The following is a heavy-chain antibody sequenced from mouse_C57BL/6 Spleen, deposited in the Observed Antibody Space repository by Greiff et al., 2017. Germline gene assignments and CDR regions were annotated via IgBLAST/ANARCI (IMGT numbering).Heavy chain of an antibody. CDR3: ARSSGYEAMDY. J-gene: IGHJ4*01. CDR2: IDPSGSYT. D-gene: IGHD3-2*02. V-gene: IGHV1-50*01. CDR1: GYTFTSYW. Sequence: QVQLQQPGAELVKPGASVKLSCKASGYTFTSYWMQWVKQSPGQGLEWIGEIDPSGSYTNYNQKFKGKATLTVDTSSSTAYMQLSSLTSEDSAVYYCARSSGYEAMDYWGQGTSVTVSS.